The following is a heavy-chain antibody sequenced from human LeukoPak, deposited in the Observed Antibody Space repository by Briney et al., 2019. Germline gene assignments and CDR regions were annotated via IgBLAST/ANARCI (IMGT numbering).Heavy chain of an antibody. J-gene: IGHJ4*02. CDR3: ARAGSSMVRGVALGY. CDR1: GGSISSGDYY. Sequence: SETLSLTCTVSGGSISSGDYYWSWIRQPPGKGLEWIGYIYYSGSTYYNPSLESRVTISVDTSKNQFSLKLSSVTAADTAVYYCARAGSSMVRGVALGYWGQGTLVTVSS. CDR2: IYYSGST. D-gene: IGHD3-10*01. V-gene: IGHV4-30-4*01.